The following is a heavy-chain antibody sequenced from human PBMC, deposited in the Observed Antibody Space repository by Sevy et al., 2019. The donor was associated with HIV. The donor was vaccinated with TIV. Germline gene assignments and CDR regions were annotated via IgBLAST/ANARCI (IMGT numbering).Heavy chain of an antibody. CDR1: GFSFSGYA. V-gene: IGHV3-64D*06. D-gene: IGHD2-8*01. J-gene: IGHJ3*02. Sequence: GGSLRLSCSASGFSFSGYAMHWVRQAPGKGLEYVSDSSSNGGSRYYAESVKGRFTISRDNSKSALYLQMSSLRTEDTAVYYCVKAMVHSSEVDTFDIWGQGTMVTVSS. CDR2: SSSNGGSR. CDR3: VKAMVHSSEVDTFDI.